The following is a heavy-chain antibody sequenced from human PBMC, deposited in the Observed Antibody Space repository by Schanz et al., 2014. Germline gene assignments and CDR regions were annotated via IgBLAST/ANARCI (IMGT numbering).Heavy chain of an antibody. V-gene: IGHV4-28*01. J-gene: IGHJ4*02. Sequence: QVQLQESGPGLVKPSDTLSLTCAVSGYSISRSNWWGWIRQPPGKGLEFIGYIYYSGNTYYNPSRKSRVTMSLDTSKNQFALKLTSVTAVDTAVYYCAGMATVTYFDFWGQGALVTVSS. CDR1: GYSISRSNW. CDR2: IYYSGNT. D-gene: IGHD4-17*01. CDR3: AGMATVTYFDF.